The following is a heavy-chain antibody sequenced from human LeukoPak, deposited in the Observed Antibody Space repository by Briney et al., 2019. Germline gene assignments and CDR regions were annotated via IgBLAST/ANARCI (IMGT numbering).Heavy chain of an antibody. V-gene: IGHV1-69*04. D-gene: IGHD6-19*01. CDR2: IIPILGIA. CDR3: ARDRSVAATRVDAFDI. J-gene: IGHJ3*02. Sequence: ASVKVSCKASGGTFSSYVISWVRQAPGQGLEWMGRIIPILGIANYAQRFQGRVTITADKSTSTAYMELSSLRSEGTAVYYCARDRSVAATRVDAFDIWGQGTMVTVSS. CDR1: GGTFSSYV.